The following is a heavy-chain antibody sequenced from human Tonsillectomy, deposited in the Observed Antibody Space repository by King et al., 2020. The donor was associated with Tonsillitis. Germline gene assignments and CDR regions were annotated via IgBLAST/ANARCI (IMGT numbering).Heavy chain of an antibody. J-gene: IGHJ4*02. V-gene: IGHV1-18*01. CDR2: ISAYNANT. CDR3: ARTSAVVVPAASFDF. CDR1: GYSLTTYG. D-gene: IGHD2-2*01. Sequence: VQLVESGDEVKKPGASVKVSCKASGYSLTTYGLSWVRLAPGQGLEWMGWISAYNANTNYAKKFQGRVTMTTDTSTSTAYMELRNLKSDDTAVYYCARTSAVVVPAASFDFWGQGTLVTVSS.